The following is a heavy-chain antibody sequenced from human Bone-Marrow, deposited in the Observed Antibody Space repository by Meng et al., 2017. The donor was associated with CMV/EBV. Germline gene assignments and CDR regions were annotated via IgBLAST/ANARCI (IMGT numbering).Heavy chain of an antibody. CDR2: IDYTGST. Sequence: SETLSLTCTVSGGSISNYYWTWIRQPPRKGLEWIGHIDYTGSTNYNPSLKRRVTILVDASKNQFSLKLSSVTAADTAVYYCARTRYSGSSFYFVYWGQGSLVTVSS. CDR1: GGSISNYY. CDR3: ARTRYSGSSFYFVY. J-gene: IGHJ4*02. V-gene: IGHV4-59*01. D-gene: IGHD6-6*01.